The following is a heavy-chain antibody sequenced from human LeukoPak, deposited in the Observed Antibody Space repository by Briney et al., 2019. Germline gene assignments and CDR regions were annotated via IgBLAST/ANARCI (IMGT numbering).Heavy chain of an antibody. J-gene: IGHJ4*02. CDR2: IASDGSST. V-gene: IGHV3-74*01. CDR1: GFTFSSYW. CDR3: VRSAFHAGSGNYYDY. D-gene: IGHD3-22*01. Sequence: GGSLRLSCAASGFTFSSYWMNWVRQAPGKGLVWVSRIASDGSSTTYADSVKGRFTISRDNAENTLYLQMNSLRVEDTAVYYCVRSAFHAGSGNYYDYWGQGTLVTVSS.